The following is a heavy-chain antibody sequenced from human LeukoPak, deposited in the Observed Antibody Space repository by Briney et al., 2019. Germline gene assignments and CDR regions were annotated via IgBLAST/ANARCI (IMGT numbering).Heavy chain of an antibody. Sequence: PGRSLRLSCAASGFTFSSYVMNWVRQAPGKGLEWVSVIYSGGSTYYADSVRGRFTISRDNSKNTLFLQMNSLRAEDTAEYYCARGDDYGGAWYYFDYWGQGTLVTVSS. D-gene: IGHD4-23*01. J-gene: IGHJ4*02. CDR2: IYSGGST. CDR3: ARGDDYGGAWYYFDY. V-gene: IGHV3-53*01. CDR1: GFTFSSYV.